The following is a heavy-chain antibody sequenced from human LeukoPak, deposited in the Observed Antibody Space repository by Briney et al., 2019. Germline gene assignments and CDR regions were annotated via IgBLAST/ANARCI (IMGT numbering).Heavy chain of an antibody. Sequence: PSETLCLTCTVSGGSISSGSYYWSWIRQPPGKGLEWIGSIYYSGSTYYNPSLKSRVTISVDTSKNQFSLKLSSVTAADTAVYYCARDLPIAARPGVWFDPWGQGTLVTVSS. CDR3: ARDLPIAARPGVWFDP. CDR2: IYYSGST. J-gene: IGHJ5*02. D-gene: IGHD6-6*01. CDR1: GGSISSGSYY. V-gene: IGHV4-39*07.